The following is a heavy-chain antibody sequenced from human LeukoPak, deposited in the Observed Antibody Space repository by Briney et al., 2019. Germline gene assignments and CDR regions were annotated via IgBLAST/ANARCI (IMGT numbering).Heavy chain of an antibody. Sequence: GESLKISCKGSGYSFTSYWIGWVRQMPGKGLEWMGIIYPGDSDTRYSPSFQGQVTISADKSISTAYLQWSSLKASDTAMYYCARLTYDFWSGYYNANDAFDIWGQGTMVTVSS. CDR1: GYSFTSYW. CDR2: IYPGDSDT. V-gene: IGHV5-51*01. J-gene: IGHJ3*02. CDR3: ARLTYDFWSGYYNANDAFDI. D-gene: IGHD3-3*01.